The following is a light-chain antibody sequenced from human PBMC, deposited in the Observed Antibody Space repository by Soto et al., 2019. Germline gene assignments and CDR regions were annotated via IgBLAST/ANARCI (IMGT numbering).Light chain of an antibody. CDR1: SNDIGANNY. Sequence: QSALTQPASVSGSPGQSITISCTGTSNDIGANNYVSWYQHHPGKAPKILIYEAANRPSGVSHRFSGSKSGNTASLTISGLQAEDEADYVCTSYTSTSTLVFGGGTKVTVL. CDR3: TSYTSTSTLV. V-gene: IGLV2-14*01. CDR2: EAA. J-gene: IGLJ2*01.